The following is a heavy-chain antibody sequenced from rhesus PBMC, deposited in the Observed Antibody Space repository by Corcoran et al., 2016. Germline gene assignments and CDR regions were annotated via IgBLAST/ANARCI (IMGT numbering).Heavy chain of an antibody. D-gene: IGHD3-9*01. V-gene: IGHV3-8*01. CDR1: GFTFGSYG. CDR3: ATGTRNAFDF. CDR2: INTRGGRT. J-gene: IGHJ3*01. Sequence: EVQLVESGGGLVQPGGSLRLSCAASGFTFGSYGMHWARQAPGKVMECVSTINTRGGRTWYTDSVKVRLTISRENAKNTLYLQMDSLRAEDTAVYYCATGTRNAFDFWGQGLRVTVSS.